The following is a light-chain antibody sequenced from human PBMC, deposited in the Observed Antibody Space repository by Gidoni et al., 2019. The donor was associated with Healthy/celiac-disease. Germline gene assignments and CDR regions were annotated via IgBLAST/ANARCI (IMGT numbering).Light chain of an antibody. CDR1: QSISSY. V-gene: IGKV1-39*01. CDR3: QQSYSTLWT. CDR2: AAS. Sequence: DIQMTQSPSSLSASVGDRVTITGRASQSISSYLNWYQQKPGKAPKLLIYAASSLQSGVPSRFSGSGSGTDFTLIISSLQPEDFATYYCQQSYSTLWTFGQGTKVEIK. J-gene: IGKJ1*01.